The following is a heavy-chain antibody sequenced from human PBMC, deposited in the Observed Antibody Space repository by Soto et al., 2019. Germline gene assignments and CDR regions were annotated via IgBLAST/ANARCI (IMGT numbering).Heavy chain of an antibody. Sequence: LRLSCAASGFTFSSYGMHWVRQAPGKGLEWVAVISYDGSNKYYADSVKGRFTISRDNSKNTLYLQMNSLRAEDTAVYYCAKDLPYNGMDVWGQGTTVTVSS. CDR1: GFTFSSYG. V-gene: IGHV3-30*18. J-gene: IGHJ6*02. CDR2: ISYDGSNK. CDR3: AKDLPYNGMDV.